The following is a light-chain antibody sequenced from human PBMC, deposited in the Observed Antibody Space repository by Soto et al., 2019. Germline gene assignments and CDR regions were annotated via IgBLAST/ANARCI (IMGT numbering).Light chain of an antibody. Sequence: DIVMTQSPLSLPVTPGEPAAISCRSSQSLLHGNGYNFLDWYLQKPGQSPQLLIYLGSSRASGVPDRFSRSGSGTDFILKIRKVEAEDVGVYYCVQALQAPLTFGGGTKVEIK. CDR2: LGS. CDR3: VQALQAPLT. V-gene: IGKV2-28*01. J-gene: IGKJ4*01. CDR1: QSLLHGNGYNF.